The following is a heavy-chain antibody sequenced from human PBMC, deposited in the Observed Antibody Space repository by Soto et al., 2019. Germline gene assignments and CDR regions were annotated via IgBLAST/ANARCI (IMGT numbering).Heavy chain of an antibody. CDR2: IYYTGTI. CDR3: ARDGAKQPLGVSPAFDI. J-gene: IGHJ3*02. V-gene: IGHV4-30-4*02. CDR1: GDSIKSADYL. D-gene: IGHD6-13*01. Sequence: PSETLSLTCTVSGDSIKSADYLWTWIRQPPGEGLEYIGYIYYTGTISYKPSLQSRAAISLDTSKNQFSLNLNSLTAADTAVYYCARDGAKQPLGVSPAFDIWGQGPMVTVS.